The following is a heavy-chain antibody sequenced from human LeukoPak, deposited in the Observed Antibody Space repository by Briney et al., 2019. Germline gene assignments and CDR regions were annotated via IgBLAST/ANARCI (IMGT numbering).Heavy chain of an antibody. CDR2: ISGSAGTT. CDR3: AKDLVSTVVPGYYGMDV. D-gene: IGHD2/OR15-2a*01. Sequence: GGSLRLSCAASGFTFSSYVMSWVRQAPGKGLEWVSAISGSAGTTYYADSVKGRFTVFRDNSKNTLYLQMNSLRAEDTAVYYCAKDLVSTVVPGYYGMDVWGQGTTVTVSS. CDR1: GFTFSSYV. J-gene: IGHJ6*02. V-gene: IGHV3-23*01.